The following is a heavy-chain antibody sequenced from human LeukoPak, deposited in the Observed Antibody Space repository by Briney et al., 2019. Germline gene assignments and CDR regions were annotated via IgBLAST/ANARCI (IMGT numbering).Heavy chain of an antibody. CDR2: ISGSGDST. V-gene: IGHV3-23*01. CDR1: GFTFSSYA. Sequence: GGSLRLSCAASGFTFSSYAMSWVRQAPGKGLEWVSGISGSGDSTYYADSVKGRFTISRDNSKNTLYLQMNSLRAEDTAVYYCALILIVGGLAGNRDYWAQGSLVTVCS. CDR3: ALILIVGGLAGNRDY. D-gene: IGHD1-26*01. J-gene: IGHJ4*02.